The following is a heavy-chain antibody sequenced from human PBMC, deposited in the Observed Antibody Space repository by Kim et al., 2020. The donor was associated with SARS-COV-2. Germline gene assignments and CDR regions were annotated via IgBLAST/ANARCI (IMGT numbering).Heavy chain of an antibody. D-gene: IGHD2-2*01. J-gene: IGHJ5*02. V-gene: IGHV4-39*01. Sequence: SETLSLTCSVSGVSISSSSYYWGWIRQPPGKGLEWIAHIYHTGSNYDNPSLKSRVTISVDTSKNQFSLNLSSVTATETAVYYCARIGVVPAATGGGWFDPWGQGTLVTVSS. CDR3: ARIGVVPAATGGGWFDP. CDR1: GVSISSSSYY. CDR2: IYHTGSN.